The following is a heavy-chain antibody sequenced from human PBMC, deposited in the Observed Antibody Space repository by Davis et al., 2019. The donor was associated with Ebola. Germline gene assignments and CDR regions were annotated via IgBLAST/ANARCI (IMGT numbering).Heavy chain of an antibody. V-gene: IGHV6-1*01. CDR2: TYYTSKWYN. J-gene: IGHJ6*04. CDR3: ARGWLRTGLDV. Sequence: HSQTLSLTCAISGDSVSGGSGAWNWLRQSPSRGLEWLGRTYYTSKWYNHYAASVKGRTTINPDTSKNQFSLHLNSVTPEDTAVYYCARGWLRTGLDVWGKGTTVTVSS. CDR1: GDSVSGGSGA. D-gene: IGHD5-12*01.